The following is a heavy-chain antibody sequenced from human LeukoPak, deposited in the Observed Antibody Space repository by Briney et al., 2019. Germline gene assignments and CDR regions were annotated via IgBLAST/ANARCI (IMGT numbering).Heavy chain of an antibody. CDR1: GGSFSGYY. Sequence: SETLSLTCAVYGGSFSGYYWSWIRQPPGKGLEWIGEINHSGGTNYNPSLKSRVTISVDTSKNQFSLKLSSVTAADTAVYYCARGPWAAAGTRWFDPWGQGTLVTVSS. V-gene: IGHV4-34*01. CDR3: ARGPWAAAGTRWFDP. D-gene: IGHD6-13*01. CDR2: INHSGGT. J-gene: IGHJ5*02.